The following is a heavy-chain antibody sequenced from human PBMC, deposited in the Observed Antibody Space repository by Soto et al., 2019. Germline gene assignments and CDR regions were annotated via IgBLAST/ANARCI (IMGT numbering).Heavy chain of an antibody. CDR3: ARDAGIPVVGRGTSFEY. Sequence: QVQLVQSGAEVKKPGSSVKVYCTASGGTFSNYAITWVRQAPGQGLEWMGTIIPIFASPRYAQKFQGRVTITADDSTSTTYMDLSSLRSEDTAVYYCARDAGIPVVGRGTSFEYWGQGTLVIVSS. V-gene: IGHV1-69*18. J-gene: IGHJ4*02. CDR1: GGTFSNYA. CDR2: IIPIFASP. D-gene: IGHD6-19*01.